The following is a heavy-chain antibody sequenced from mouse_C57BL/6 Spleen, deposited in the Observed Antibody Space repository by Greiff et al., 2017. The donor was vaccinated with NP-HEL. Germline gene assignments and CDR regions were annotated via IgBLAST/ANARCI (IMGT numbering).Heavy chain of an antibody. CDR3: ARVGGYDQTAQACFDY. CDR2: INPSNGGT. Sequence: QVQLKQPGTELVKPGASVKLSCKASGYTFTSYWMHWVKQRPGQGLEWIGNINPSNGGTNYNEKFKSKATLTVDKSSSTAYMQLSSLTSEDSAVYYCARVGGYDQTAQACFDYWGQGTTLTVSS. D-gene: IGHD3-2*02. CDR1: GYTFTSYW. J-gene: IGHJ2*01. V-gene: IGHV1-53*01.